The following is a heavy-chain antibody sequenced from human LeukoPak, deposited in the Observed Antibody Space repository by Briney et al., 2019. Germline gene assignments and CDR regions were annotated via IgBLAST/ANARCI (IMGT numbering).Heavy chain of an antibody. CDR3: ARALIVAVTSHYYYGMDV. D-gene: IGHD1-26*01. CDR1: GFTFSSYA. V-gene: IGHV3-30-3*01. CDR2: ISYDGSNK. J-gene: IGHJ6*02. Sequence: GRSLRLSRAASGFTFSSYAMHWVRQAPGKGLEWVAVISYDGSNKYYADSVKGRFTISRDNSKNTLYLQMNSLRAEDTAVYYCARALIVAVTSHYYYGMDVWGQGTTVTVSS.